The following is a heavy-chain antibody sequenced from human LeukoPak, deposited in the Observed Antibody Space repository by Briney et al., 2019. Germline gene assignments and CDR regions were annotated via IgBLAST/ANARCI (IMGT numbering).Heavy chain of an antibody. D-gene: IGHD3-10*01. Sequence: GGSLRLSCAASGFTFSSYGMHWVRQAPGQGLEWVAFIRYDGSNKYYADSVKGRFTISRDNSKNTLYLQMNSLRAEDTAVYYCAKDGSGSYYRMIYYYYMDVWGKGTTVTISS. CDR1: GFTFSSYG. V-gene: IGHV3-30*02. CDR3: AKDGSGSYYRMIYYYYMDV. J-gene: IGHJ6*03. CDR2: IRYDGSNK.